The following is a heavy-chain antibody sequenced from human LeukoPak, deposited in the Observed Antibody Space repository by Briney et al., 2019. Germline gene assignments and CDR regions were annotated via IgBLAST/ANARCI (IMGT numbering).Heavy chain of an antibody. CDR1: GFTFSSYE. V-gene: IGHV3-48*03. Sequence: GGSLRLSCAASGFTFSSYEMNWVRQAPGKGLEWVSYISSSGSTIYYADSVKGRFTISGDNAKNSLYLQMNSLRVEDTAVYYCARDYRYAFDNWGQGTLVTVSS. J-gene: IGHJ4*02. CDR3: ARDYRYAFDN. CDR2: ISSSGSTI. D-gene: IGHD1-1*01.